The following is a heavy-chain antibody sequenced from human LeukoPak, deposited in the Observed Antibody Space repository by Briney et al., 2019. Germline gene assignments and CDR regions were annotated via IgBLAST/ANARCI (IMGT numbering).Heavy chain of an antibody. CDR1: GGSISSGGYY. J-gene: IGHJ5*02. Sequence: PSETLSLTCAVSGGSISSGGYYWSWIRQHPGKGLEWIGYIYYSGSTYYNPSLKSRVTISVDTSKNQFSLKLSSVTAADTAVYYCARREPREVPNFDPWGRGALVTVSS. CDR2: IYYSGST. CDR3: ARREPREVPNFDP. V-gene: IGHV4-31*11. D-gene: IGHD1-26*01.